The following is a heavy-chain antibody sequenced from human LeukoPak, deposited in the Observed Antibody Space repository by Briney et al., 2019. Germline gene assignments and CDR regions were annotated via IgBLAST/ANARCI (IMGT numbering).Heavy chain of an antibody. J-gene: IGHJ4*02. CDR3: ARGVGGADY. V-gene: IGHV3-7*01. CDR1: GYSFTSYW. D-gene: IGHD2-21*01. CDR2: IKQDGSEK. Sequence: GESLKISCKGSGYSFTSYWMSWVRQAPGKGLEWVANIKQDGSEKYYVDSVKGRFTISRDNAKNSLYLQMNSLRAEDTAVYYCARGVGGADYWGQGTLVTVSS.